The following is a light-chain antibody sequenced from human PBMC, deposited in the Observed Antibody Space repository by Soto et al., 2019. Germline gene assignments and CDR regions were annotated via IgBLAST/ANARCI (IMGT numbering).Light chain of an antibody. J-gene: IGKJ4*01. V-gene: IGKV1-8*01. Sequence: AVRMTQSPSSLSASTGDRVTITCRASQGISSYLAWYQQKPGKAPKLLIYAASTLQSGVPSRFRGSGSGTDFTPTISCLQSEDFATYYCQQYYSYPPTFGGGTKVEIK. CDR2: AAS. CDR1: QGISSY. CDR3: QQYYSYPPT.